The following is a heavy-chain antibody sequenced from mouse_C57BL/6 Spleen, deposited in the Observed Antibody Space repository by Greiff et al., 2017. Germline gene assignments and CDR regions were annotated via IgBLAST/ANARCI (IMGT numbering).Heavy chain of an antibody. Sequence: EVQLQQSVAELVRPGASVKLSCTASGFNIKNTYMHWVKQRPEQGLEWIGRIDPANGNTKYAPRFQGKATITADTSSNTAYLQLSSLTSEDTAIYYCAREEGLYDGYYDYYAMDYWGQGTSVTVST. J-gene: IGHJ4*01. CDR1: GFNIKNTY. D-gene: IGHD2-3*01. CDR2: IDPANGNT. CDR3: AREEGLYDGYYDYYAMDY. V-gene: IGHV14-3*01.